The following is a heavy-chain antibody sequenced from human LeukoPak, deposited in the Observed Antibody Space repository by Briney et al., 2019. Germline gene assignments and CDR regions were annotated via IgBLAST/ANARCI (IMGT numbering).Heavy chain of an antibody. CDR3: AMGQHGEGSMVRGVRPYYFDY. D-gene: IGHD3-10*01. V-gene: IGHV3-23*01. J-gene: IGHJ4*02. CDR1: GFTFSSYA. Sequence: PGGSLRLSCAASGFTFSSYAMSWVRQAPGKGLEWVSAISGSGGSTYYADSVKGRFTISRDNSKNTLYLQMNSLRAEDTAVYYCAMGQHGEGSMVRGVRPYYFDYWGQGTLVTVSS. CDR2: ISGSGGST.